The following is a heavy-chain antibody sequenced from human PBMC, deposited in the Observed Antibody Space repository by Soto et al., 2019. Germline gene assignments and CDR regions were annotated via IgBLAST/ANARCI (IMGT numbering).Heavy chain of an antibody. V-gene: IGHV3-30-3*01. J-gene: IGHJ4*02. CDR3: ARTGPIAAAGTSLGTFNY. Sequence: GSLRLSCAASGFTFSDYSMHWVRQAPGKGLEWVAVISYDGSSKYYADSVEGRFTISRDNSKNTLSLQMNSLRAEDTALYYCARTGPIAAAGTSLGTFNYWGQGALVTVSS. CDR2: ISYDGSSK. CDR1: GFTFSDYS. D-gene: IGHD6-13*01.